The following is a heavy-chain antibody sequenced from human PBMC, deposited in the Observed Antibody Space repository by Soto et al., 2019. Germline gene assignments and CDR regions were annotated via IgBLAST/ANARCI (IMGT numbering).Heavy chain of an antibody. Sequence: QVQLVQSGAEVKKPGSSVKVSCKASAGPFSSYAISWVRQAPGQGLEWMGGIIPIFGTANYAQKFQGRVTITADESTSTAYMELSSLRSEDTAVYYCARDYCGGDCFIHWFDPWGQGTLVTVSS. J-gene: IGHJ5*02. CDR2: IIPIFGTA. CDR3: ARDYCGGDCFIHWFDP. V-gene: IGHV1-69*12. D-gene: IGHD2-21*02. CDR1: AGPFSSYA.